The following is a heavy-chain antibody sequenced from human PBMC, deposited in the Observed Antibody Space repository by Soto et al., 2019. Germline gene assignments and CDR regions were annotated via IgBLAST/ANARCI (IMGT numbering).Heavy chain of an antibody. V-gene: IGHV4-31*03. CDR1: GGSISSGGYY. J-gene: IGHJ4*02. D-gene: IGHD3-10*01. Sequence: SETLSLTCTVSGGSISSGGYYWSWIRQHPGKGLEWIGYIYYSGSTYYNPSLKSRVTISVDTSKNQFSLKLSSVTAADTAVYYCARVSKAGYYRGVMPYWGQGTLVTVSS. CDR3: ARVSKAGYYRGVMPY. CDR2: IYYSGST.